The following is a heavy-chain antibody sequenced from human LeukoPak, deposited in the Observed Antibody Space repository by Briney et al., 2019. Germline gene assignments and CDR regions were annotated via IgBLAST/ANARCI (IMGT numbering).Heavy chain of an antibody. J-gene: IGHJ4*02. V-gene: IGHV3-74*01. CDR2: INTDGRTT. CDR3: ARDVNWNQVDY. Sequence: GGFLRLSCAVSGFTFNNHWMHWVRQAPGKGLVWISRINTDGRTTNYADSVKGRFTISRDNARNMFYLQMNSLRAEDTAVYYCARDVNWNQVDYWGQGSLVTVSS. D-gene: IGHD1-20*01. CDR1: GFTFNNHW.